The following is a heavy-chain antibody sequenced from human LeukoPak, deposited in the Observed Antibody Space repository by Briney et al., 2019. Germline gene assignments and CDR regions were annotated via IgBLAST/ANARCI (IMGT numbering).Heavy chain of an antibody. V-gene: IGHV3-48*02. Sequence: PGGSLRLSCAAFGFTFSSYSMNWVRQAPGKGLEWISYIDTSSSTMYYADSVMGRFTISRDNAKESLYLQMNSLRDEDTAVYYCAREDDSWGPNNLDLWGQGTMVTVSS. J-gene: IGHJ3*01. CDR1: GFTFSSYS. D-gene: IGHD7-27*01. CDR2: IDTSSSTM. CDR3: AREDDSWGPNNLDL.